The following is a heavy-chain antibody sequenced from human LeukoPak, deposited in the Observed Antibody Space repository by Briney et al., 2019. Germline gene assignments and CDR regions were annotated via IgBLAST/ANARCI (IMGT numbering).Heavy chain of an antibody. D-gene: IGHD5-18*01. CDR1: GGSFSGYY. CDR3: ARARGYSYGPDAFDI. J-gene: IGHJ3*02. Sequence: SETLSLTCAVYGGSFSGYYWSWIRQPPGKGLEWIGEINHSGSTNYNPSLKSRVTISVDTSKNQFSPKLSSVTAADTAVYYCARARGYSYGPDAFDIWGQGTMVTVSS. CDR2: INHSGST. V-gene: IGHV4-34*01.